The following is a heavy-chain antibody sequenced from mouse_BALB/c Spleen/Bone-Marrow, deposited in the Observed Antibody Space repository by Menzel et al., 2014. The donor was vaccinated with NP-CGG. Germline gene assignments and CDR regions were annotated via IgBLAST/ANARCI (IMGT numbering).Heavy chain of an antibody. J-gene: IGHJ3*01. D-gene: IGHD1-2*01. V-gene: IGHV1-7*01. CDR3: ARYGGGSYGGFAY. CDR1: GYTFTSYW. Sequence: QVQLQQSGAELAKPGASVKMSCKASGYTFTSYWMHWVKQRPGQGLEWIGYINPSTGYTEYNQKFKDKATLTADKSSSAAYMQLSSLTSEDSAVYYCARYGGGSYGGFAYWGQGTLVTVSA. CDR2: INPSTGYT.